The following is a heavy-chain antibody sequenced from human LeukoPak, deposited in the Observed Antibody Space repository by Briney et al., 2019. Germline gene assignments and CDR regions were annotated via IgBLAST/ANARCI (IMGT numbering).Heavy chain of an antibody. D-gene: IGHD3/OR15-3a*01. CDR3: VRDLNWAFDS. CDR1: GFTFSGFS. CDR2: IRCSGSDM. Sequence: GGSLRLSCAASGFTFSGFSLNWVRQAPGKGLEWISNIRCSGSDMYYAASVKGRFTISRDSATNSLYLQMNNLKVDDTAVYFCVRDLNWAFDSWGQATLVTVSS. J-gene: IGHJ4*02. V-gene: IGHV3-48*01.